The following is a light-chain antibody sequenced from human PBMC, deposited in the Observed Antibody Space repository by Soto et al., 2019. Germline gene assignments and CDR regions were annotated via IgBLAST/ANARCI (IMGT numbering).Light chain of an antibody. J-gene: IGLJ2*01. V-gene: IGLV2-14*03. CDR1: SSDVGGYNS. Sequence: QSVLTQPASVSGSTGLSITISCTGASSDVGGYNSVSWYQQHPGEAPKLMIYDVSNRPSGVSNRFSGSKSGNTASLTISGLQAEDEAYYYCSSYTSSSTSVIFGGGTKLTVL. CDR2: DVS. CDR3: SSYTSSSTSVI.